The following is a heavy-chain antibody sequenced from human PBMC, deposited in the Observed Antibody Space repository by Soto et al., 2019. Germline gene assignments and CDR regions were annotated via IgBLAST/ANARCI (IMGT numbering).Heavy chain of an antibody. D-gene: IGHD3-3*01. CDR3: ARDHPIQIFGVVKHPNAFDI. CDR1: GGSISSSNW. Sequence: QVQLQESGPGLVKPSGTLSLTCAVSGGSISSSNWWSWVRQPPGKGLEWIGEIYHSGSTNYNPSLKSRVTISVDKSKNQFSLKLSSVTAADTAVYYCARDHPIQIFGVVKHPNAFDIWGQGTMVTVSS. J-gene: IGHJ3*02. V-gene: IGHV4-4*02. CDR2: IYHSGST.